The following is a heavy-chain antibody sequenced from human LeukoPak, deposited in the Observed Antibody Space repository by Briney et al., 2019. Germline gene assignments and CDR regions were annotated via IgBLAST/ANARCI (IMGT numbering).Heavy chain of an antibody. CDR1: GFTFSSYA. D-gene: IGHD3-22*01. CDR2: ISGSGGST. V-gene: IGHV3-23*01. Sequence: GGSLRLSCAASGFTFSSYAMSWVRQAPGKGLEWVSAISGSGGSTYYADSVKGRFTISRDNSKNTLYLQMNSLRAEDTAVYYCAKDHYDSSGYYFDDAFDIWGQGTVVTVSS. CDR3: AKDHYDSSGYYFDDAFDI. J-gene: IGHJ3*02.